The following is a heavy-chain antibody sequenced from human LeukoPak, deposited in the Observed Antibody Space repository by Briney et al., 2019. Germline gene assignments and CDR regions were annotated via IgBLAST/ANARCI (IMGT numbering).Heavy chain of an antibody. J-gene: IGHJ4*02. Sequence: ASVKVSCKASGYTFTSYYMHWVRQAPGQGLEWMGWINPNTGGTNYAQKFQGRVTMTWDTSISTGYMELSSLRSDDTAVFYCARDNSGWSVDYWGQGTLVTVTS. V-gene: IGHV1-2*02. CDR1: GYTFTSYY. CDR2: INPNTGGT. D-gene: IGHD6-19*01. CDR3: ARDNSGWSVDY.